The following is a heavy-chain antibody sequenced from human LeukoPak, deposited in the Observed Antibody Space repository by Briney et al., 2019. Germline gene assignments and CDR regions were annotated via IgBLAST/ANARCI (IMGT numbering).Heavy chain of an antibody. CDR2: IWYDGSNK. Sequence: PGGSLRLSCAASGFTFSSYGMHWVRQAPGKGLEWVAVIWYDGSNKYYADSVKGRFTISRDNAKNSLYLQMNSLRAEDTAVYYCAKDSPSRTATTEVPVDYWGQGTLVTVSS. V-gene: IGHV3-33*03. D-gene: IGHD5-24*01. J-gene: IGHJ4*02. CDR1: GFTFSSYG. CDR3: AKDSPSRTATTEVPVDY.